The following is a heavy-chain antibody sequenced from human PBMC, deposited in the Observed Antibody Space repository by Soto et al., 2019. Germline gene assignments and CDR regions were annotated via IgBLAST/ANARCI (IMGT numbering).Heavy chain of an antibody. J-gene: IGHJ5*02. CDR1: GGTFSSNA. D-gene: IGHD6-19*01. CDR3: ARAFTISSDNWLDP. CDR2: IVPIFGTA. Sequence: SVKVSCKASGGTFSSNAINWVRQAPGQGLEWIGGIVPIFGTASTAQKFQGRVTITADTSTSTAYMELSSLRSEDTAVYYCARAFTISSDNWLDPWGQGTLVTVSS. V-gene: IGHV1-69*06.